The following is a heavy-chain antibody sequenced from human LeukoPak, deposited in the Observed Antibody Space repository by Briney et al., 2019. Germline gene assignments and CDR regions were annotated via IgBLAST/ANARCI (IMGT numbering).Heavy chain of an antibody. V-gene: IGHV4-4*09. D-gene: IGHD6-13*01. CDR3: ARRRAQGGGIAAQYSHAFDI. CDR2: IYTSGST. J-gene: IGHJ3*02. CDR1: GGSISSYY. Sequence: SETLSLTCTVSGGSISSYYWSWIRQPPGKGLEWIGYIYTSGSTNYNPSLKSRVTISVDTSKNQSSLKLSPVTAADTAVYYCARRRAQGGGIAAQYSHAFDIWGQGTMVTVSS.